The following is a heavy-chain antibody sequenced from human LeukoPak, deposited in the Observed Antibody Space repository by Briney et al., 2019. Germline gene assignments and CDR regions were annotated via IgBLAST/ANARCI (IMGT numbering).Heavy chain of an antibody. V-gene: IGHV1-2*02. Sequence: ASVKVSCKASGYTFSGYYMHWVLQAPGHGLEWMGWINPNSGGTDYAQKFQGRVTMTRDTSISTAYMELSRLRSDDTAVYYCASGDRVTMLRGGNIGYFDYWGQGTLVTVSS. CDR3: ASGDRVTMLRGGNIGYFDY. CDR2: INPNSGGT. J-gene: IGHJ4*02. CDR1: GYTFSGYY. D-gene: IGHD3-10*01.